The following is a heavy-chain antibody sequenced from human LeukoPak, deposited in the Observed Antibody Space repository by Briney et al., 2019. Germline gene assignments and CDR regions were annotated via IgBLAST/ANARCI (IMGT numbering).Heavy chain of an antibody. CDR2: INPNSGGT. V-gene: IGHV1-2*02. Sequence: ASVKVSCKASGYTFTGYYMHWVRQAPGQGLEWMGWINPNSGGTNYAQKFQGRVTMTRDTSISTAYMELSRLRSDDTAVYYCARDGARYCSGGSCGWFDPWGQGTLVTVSP. J-gene: IGHJ5*02. D-gene: IGHD2-15*01. CDR3: ARDGARYCSGGSCGWFDP. CDR1: GYTFTGYY.